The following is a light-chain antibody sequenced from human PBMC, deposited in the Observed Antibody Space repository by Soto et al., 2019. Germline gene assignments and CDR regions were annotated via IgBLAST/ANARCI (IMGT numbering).Light chain of an antibody. Sequence: EIVLTQSPDTLSLSPGERATLSCRASKSFSRSYLAWYQQKPGQAPRLLIYDASDRATGIPARFSGSGSGTDFTLTISSLEPEDFAVYYCQQRSNWPRTFGQGTKVDNK. CDR1: KSFSRSY. CDR2: DAS. CDR3: QQRSNWPRT. V-gene: IGKV3-11*01. J-gene: IGKJ1*01.